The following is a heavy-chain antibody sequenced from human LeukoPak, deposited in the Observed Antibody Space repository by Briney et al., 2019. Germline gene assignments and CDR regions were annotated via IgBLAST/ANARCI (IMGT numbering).Heavy chain of an antibody. CDR1: GFTLRDFS. CDR3: VRDHDWAFDY. Sequence: GGSLTLSCTASGFTLRDFSMNWVRQAPGQGQELVSHISPRSDIISYADSVKGRFTISRDNAKTSLSLQMNSLRAEDMAVYYCVRDHDWAFDYWGQGTLVPVSS. D-gene: IGHD3-9*01. J-gene: IGHJ4*02. CDR2: ISPRSDII. V-gene: IGHV3-48*01.